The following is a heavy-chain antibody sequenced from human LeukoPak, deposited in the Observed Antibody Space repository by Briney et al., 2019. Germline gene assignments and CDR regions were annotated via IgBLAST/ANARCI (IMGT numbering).Heavy chain of an antibody. Sequence: GGSLRLSCAASGFTFSNKYMTWVRQAPGKGLEWVAALKGNGAKTYYADSVRGRFTISRDNSKDTLYLQMTSLRAEDTAIYYCAKDFGRILIATPRAAFDLGGQGTMVTVSS. V-gene: IGHV3-23*01. CDR3: AKDFGRILIATPRAAFDL. J-gene: IGHJ3*01. CDR2: LKGNGAKT. D-gene: IGHD6-25*01. CDR1: GFTFSNKY.